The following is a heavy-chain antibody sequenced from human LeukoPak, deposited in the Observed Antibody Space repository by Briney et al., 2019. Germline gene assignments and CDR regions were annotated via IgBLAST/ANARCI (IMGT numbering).Heavy chain of an antibody. D-gene: IGHD4-17*01. Sequence: GGSLRLSCAASGFTFSSYWMHWVRQAPGKGLVWVSRINSDGSSTSYADSMKGRFTISRDNAKNTLYLQMNSLRAEDTAVYYYARESMTTVTNDAFDIWGQGTMVTVSS. V-gene: IGHV3-74*01. CDR1: GFTFSSYW. CDR3: ARESMTTVTNDAFDI. J-gene: IGHJ3*02. CDR2: INSDGSST.